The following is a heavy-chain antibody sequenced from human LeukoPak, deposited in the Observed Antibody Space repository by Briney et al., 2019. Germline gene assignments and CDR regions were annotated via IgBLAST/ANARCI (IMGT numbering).Heavy chain of an antibody. D-gene: IGHD3-10*01. V-gene: IGHV5-10-1*01. CDR3: ARHLRGSGSYFDY. J-gene: IGHJ4*02. Sequence: GESLRISCKGSEYSFTSYWISWVRQMPGKGLEWMGRIDPSDSYTNYGPSFQGHVTISVDKSISTAFLQWSSLKASDTAMYYCARHLRGSGSYFDYWGQGTLVTVSS. CDR1: EYSFTSYW. CDR2: IDPSDSYT.